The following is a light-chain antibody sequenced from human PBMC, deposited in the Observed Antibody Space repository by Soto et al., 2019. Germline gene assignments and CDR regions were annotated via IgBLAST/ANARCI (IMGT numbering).Light chain of an antibody. CDR1: QSLSRN. Sequence: EIVMTQSPATLSVSPGERATLSCRASQSLSRNLAWYQQKPGQAPRLLIYDASTRATGVPARFSGSGSGTEFTLSISRLQSEDFAVYYCQQYNNWPPYTFGQGTQLEIK. J-gene: IGKJ2*01. CDR2: DAS. V-gene: IGKV3-15*01. CDR3: QQYNNWPPYT.